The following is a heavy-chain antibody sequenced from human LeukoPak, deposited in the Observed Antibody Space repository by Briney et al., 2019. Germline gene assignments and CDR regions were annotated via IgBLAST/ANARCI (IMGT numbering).Heavy chain of an antibody. Sequence: ASVKVSCKASGYTFTGYYMHWVRQAPGQGLEWMGWINPNSGGTNYAQKFQGRVTMTRDTSISTAYMELSRLRSDDTAVYYCARLDILTGYYYFDYWGQGTLVTVSS. D-gene: IGHD3-9*01. CDR3: ARLDILTGYYYFDY. CDR1: GYTFTGYY. V-gene: IGHV1-2*02. CDR2: INPNSGGT. J-gene: IGHJ4*02.